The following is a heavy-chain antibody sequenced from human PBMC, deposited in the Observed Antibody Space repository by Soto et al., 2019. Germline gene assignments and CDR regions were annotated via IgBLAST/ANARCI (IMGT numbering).Heavy chain of an antibody. CDR3: ASGFGLDV. Sequence: SETPSLTCTVSGGSINNYYYSWIRQPPGKXXXXIGYXFXXGXXXSNPSLKSRLTISVDTSKNQFSLKLSYLIAADTAVYYCASGFGLDVWGQGSKVTVS. CDR1: GGSINNYY. CDR2: XFXXGXX. V-gene: IGHV4-59*01. J-gene: IGHJ6*02.